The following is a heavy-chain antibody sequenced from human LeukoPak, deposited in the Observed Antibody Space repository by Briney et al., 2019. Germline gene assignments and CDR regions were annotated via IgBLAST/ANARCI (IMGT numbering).Heavy chain of an antibody. CDR3: ARSGRYCSSTSCRNWFDP. V-gene: IGHV1-2*02. Sequence: ASVKVSCKASGYTFTGYYMHRVRQAPGQGLEWMGWINPNSGGTNYAQKFQGRVTMTRDTSISTAYMELSRLRSDDTAVCYCARSGRYCSSTSCRNWFDPWGQGTLVTVSS. CDR1: GYTFTGYY. CDR2: INPNSGGT. J-gene: IGHJ5*02. D-gene: IGHD2-2*01.